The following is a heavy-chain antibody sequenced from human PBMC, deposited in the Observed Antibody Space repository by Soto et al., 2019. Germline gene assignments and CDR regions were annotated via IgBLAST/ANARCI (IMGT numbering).Heavy chain of an antibody. V-gene: IGHV4-34*01. CDR2: INHSGST. CDR3: ARGRSSIAAALWPVVYDY. J-gene: IGHJ4*02. Sequence: PSETLSLTCAVYGGSFRGYYWSWIRQPPGKGLEWIGEINHSGSTNYNPSLKSRVTISVDTSKNQFSLKLSSVTAADTAVYYCARGRSSIAAALWPVVYDYWGQGTLVTVSS. CDR1: GGSFRGYY. D-gene: IGHD6-13*01.